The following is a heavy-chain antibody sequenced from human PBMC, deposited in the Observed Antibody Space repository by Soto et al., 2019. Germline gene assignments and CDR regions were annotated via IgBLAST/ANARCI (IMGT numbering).Heavy chain of an antibody. Sequence: GGSLRLSCAASGFTFSSYGMPWVRQAPGKGLEWVAVISYDGSNKYYADSVKGRFTISRDNSKNTLDLQMNSLRAEDTAVYYCIGEVLPDYFDYWGQGTLVTVSS. CDR2: ISYDGSNK. J-gene: IGHJ4*02. D-gene: IGHD3-10*01. V-gene: IGHV3-30*03. CDR3: IGEVLPDYFDY. CDR1: GFTFSSYG.